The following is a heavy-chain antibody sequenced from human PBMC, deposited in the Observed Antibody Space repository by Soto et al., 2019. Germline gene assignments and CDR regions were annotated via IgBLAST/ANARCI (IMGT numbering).Heavy chain of an antibody. D-gene: IGHD6-13*01. V-gene: IGHV3-23*01. CDR3: ARRQIPPPTRGAANARGGMDV. CDR2: VSASGAKT. J-gene: IGHJ6*02. Sequence: QLLESGGGLVHPEGSLRLSCAASGFGFNYYAMTWVRQAAGKGLEWVSSVSASGAKTRYADSVKGRFTISRDNSKNTLYLQMSSLRAEDTAVYYCARRQIPPPTRGAANARGGMDVWGQGTTVTVSS. CDR1: GFGFNYYA.